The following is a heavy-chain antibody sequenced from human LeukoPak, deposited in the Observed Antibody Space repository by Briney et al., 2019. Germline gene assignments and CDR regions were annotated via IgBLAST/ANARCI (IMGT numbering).Heavy chain of an antibody. V-gene: IGHV4-39*01. CDR3: SRETASTSWY. Sequence: PSETLSLTCTVSDGSISSRYYWAWIRQPPGKGLEWIGSIHYSGSTFYSPSLKSRVTISVDTSKNQFYLNLRSVTAADTAVYYCSRETASTSWYWGQGTLVTVSS. J-gene: IGHJ4*02. CDR1: DGSISSRYY. D-gene: IGHD6-13*01. CDR2: IHYSGST.